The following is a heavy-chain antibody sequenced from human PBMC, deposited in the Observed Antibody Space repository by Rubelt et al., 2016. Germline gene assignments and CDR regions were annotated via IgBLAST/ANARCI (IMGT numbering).Heavy chain of an antibody. Sequence: QVQLQQWGAGLLKPSETLSLSCAVYGGSFRDYYWSWIRQPPGQGLEWIGEVTDTGTTNYNPSLRRRVSISVDTAKRHVSRRRVSGTAAETAGNYGARASSGSPGFGVDCRGQGTLVTVAS. J-gene: IGHJ4*02. CDR1: GGSFRDYY. CDR2: VTDTGTT. D-gene: IGHD6-25*01. V-gene: IGHV4-34*01. CDR3: ARASSGSPGFGVDC.